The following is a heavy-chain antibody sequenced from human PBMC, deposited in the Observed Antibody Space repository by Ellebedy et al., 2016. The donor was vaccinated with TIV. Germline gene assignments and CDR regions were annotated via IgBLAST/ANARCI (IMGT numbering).Heavy chain of an antibody. CDR1: GFTFSSYS. Sequence: GESLKISCAASGFTFSSYSMNWVRQAPGKGLELVSYISSSSSTIYYADSVKGRFTISRDNAKNSLYLQMNNLRAEDTAVYYCAREGLSGAWNNWYFDLWGRGTLVTVSS. V-gene: IGHV3-48*01. J-gene: IGHJ2*01. CDR2: ISSSSSTI. CDR3: AREGLSGAWNNWYFDL. D-gene: IGHD1-1*01.